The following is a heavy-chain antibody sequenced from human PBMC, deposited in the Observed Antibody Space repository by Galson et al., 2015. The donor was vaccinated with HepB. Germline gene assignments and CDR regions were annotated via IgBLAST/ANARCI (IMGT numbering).Heavy chain of an antibody. CDR3: RVWLVNDAFDV. CDR2: SHPEGDA. D-gene: IGHD6-19*01. Sequence: SLRLSCAASGFIVSDNYMSWVRRAPGKGLEWVPLSHPEGDADYADSVKGRFTVSRDTSKNTLYLQMNSLRADDTAVYYCRVWLVNDAFDVWGQGTMVTVSS. V-gene: IGHV3-66*01. J-gene: IGHJ3*01. CDR1: GFIVSDNY.